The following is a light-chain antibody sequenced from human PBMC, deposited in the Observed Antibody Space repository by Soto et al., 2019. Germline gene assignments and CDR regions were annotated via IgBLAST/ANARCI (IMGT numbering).Light chain of an antibody. CDR2: GAS. CDR1: QSVNSN. Sequence: EIVLTQSPATLSLSPGERATLTCRASQSVNSNLAWYQQKPGQAPRLLIDGASNRATGIPARFSGSGSGTDFTLTISSLEPEDFAVYYCQQRNSWPLTFGGGTKLEIK. CDR3: QQRNSWPLT. V-gene: IGKV3-11*01. J-gene: IGKJ4*01.